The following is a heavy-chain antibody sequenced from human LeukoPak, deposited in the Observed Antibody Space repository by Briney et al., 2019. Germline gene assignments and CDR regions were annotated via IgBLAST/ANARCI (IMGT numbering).Heavy chain of an antibody. D-gene: IGHD3-9*01. CDR3: AKDSKVIRYFDWLDLYYMDV. J-gene: IGHJ6*03. CDR1: GFTFSSYG. CDR2: ISGSGGST. Sequence: GGSLRLSCAASGFTFSSYGMSWVRQAPGKGLEWVSAISGSGGSTYYADSVKGRFTISRDNSKNTLYLQMNSLRAEDTAVYYCAKDSKVIRYFDWLDLYYMDVWGKGTTVTISS. V-gene: IGHV3-23*01.